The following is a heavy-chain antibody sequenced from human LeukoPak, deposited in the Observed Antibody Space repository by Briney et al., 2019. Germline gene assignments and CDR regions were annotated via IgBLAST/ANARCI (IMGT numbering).Heavy chain of an antibody. CDR2: THHSGSV. V-gene: IGHV4-38-2*02. J-gene: IGHJ4*02. CDR1: DYSISSGYY. CDR3: ARVLDY. Sequence: SETLSLTCTVSDYSISSGYYWGWIRQPPGKGLEWIGNTHHSGSVDYNPSLKSRVTISVDTSKNQFSLKLSSVTVADTAVYYCARVLDYWGQGTLVTVSS.